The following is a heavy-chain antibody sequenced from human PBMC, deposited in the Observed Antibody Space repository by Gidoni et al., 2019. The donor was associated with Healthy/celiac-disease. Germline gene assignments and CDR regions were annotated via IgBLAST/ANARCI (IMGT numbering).Heavy chain of an antibody. CDR3: AREANSGSYSLFTYYYYYMDV. J-gene: IGHJ6*03. CDR2: ISSSGSTI. V-gene: IGHV3-11*01. Sequence: QVQLVESGGGLVKPGGSLRLSCAASGFTFSDYYMSWFRQAPGKGLEWVSYISSSGSTIYYADSVKGRFTISRDNAKNSLYLQMNSLRAEDTAVYYCAREANSGSYSLFTYYYYYMDVWGKGTTVTVSS. CDR1: GFTFSDYY. D-gene: IGHD1-26*01.